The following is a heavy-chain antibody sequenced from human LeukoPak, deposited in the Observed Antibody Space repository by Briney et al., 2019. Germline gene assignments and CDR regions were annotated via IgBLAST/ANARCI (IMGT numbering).Heavy chain of an antibody. J-gene: IGHJ6*03. Sequence: GRSPRLSCSASGFTFSNYGMHWVRQAPGKGLEWVAVIWYDGSESYYADSVKGRFTISRDNSKNTLYLQMSSLRAEDTAAYYCARDRYYGSENYYYYYYMDVWGKGTTVTVSS. CDR1: GFTFSNYG. V-gene: IGHV3-33*01. D-gene: IGHD3-10*01. CDR3: ARDRYYGSENYYYYYYMDV. CDR2: IWYDGSES.